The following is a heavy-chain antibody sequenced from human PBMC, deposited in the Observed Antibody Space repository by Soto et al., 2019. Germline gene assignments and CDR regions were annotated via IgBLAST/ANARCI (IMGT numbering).Heavy chain of an antibody. CDR2: IYYSGST. D-gene: IGHD2-15*01. J-gene: IGHJ4*02. Sequence: PSETLSLTCTVSGGSISSYYGSWIRQPPGKGLEWIGYIYYSGSTNYNPSLKSRVTISVDTSKNQFSLKLSSVTAADTAVYYCARGYCSGGSCYPYYWGQGTQVTVSS. V-gene: IGHV4-59*01. CDR1: GGSISSYY. CDR3: ARGYCSGGSCYPYY.